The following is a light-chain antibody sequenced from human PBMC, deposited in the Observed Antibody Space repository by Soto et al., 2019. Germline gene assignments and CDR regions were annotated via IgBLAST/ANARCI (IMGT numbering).Light chain of an antibody. CDR2: GAY. V-gene: IGKV3-20*01. CDR1: QSVSSAQ. Sequence: EVVLTQSPGTLSLSPGERGTLSCRASQSVSSAQLVWYQQKPGQAPRLLIYGAYNRATGIPDRFSGSGSGTDFTLTIIRLEPEDFAVYYCQHYDGSPLTFGGGTKVEVK. CDR3: QHYDGSPLT. J-gene: IGKJ4*01.